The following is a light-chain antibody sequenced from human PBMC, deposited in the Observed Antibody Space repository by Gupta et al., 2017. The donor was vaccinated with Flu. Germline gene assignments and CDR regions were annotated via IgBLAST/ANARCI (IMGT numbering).Light chain of an antibody. CDR3: QVWESVGDHSWV. CDR1: NIGSKS. CDR2: DDT. Sequence: YVLTQPPSASVAPGQTAGKFCGGDNIGSKSVHWYQQKPGQAPVVVVYDDTNRPSGIPERFSGSNSGNTATLTISRVDAGEEADYYCQVWESVGDHSWVFGGGTKLTVL. J-gene: IGLJ3*02. V-gene: IGLV3-21*02.